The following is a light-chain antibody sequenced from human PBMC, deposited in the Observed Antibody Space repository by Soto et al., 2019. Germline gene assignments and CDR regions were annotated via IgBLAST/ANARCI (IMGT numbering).Light chain of an antibody. CDR1: QSFSSW. Sequence: DLQMTQSPSTLSASVGDRVTITCRASQSFSSWLAWYQQKPGKAPKLLIYDVSTLQTGVPSRFSGGGSGTEFTLTISSLQPDDFATYYCQQYDTYPWTFGQGTKVEIK. CDR3: QQYDTYPWT. V-gene: IGKV1-5*01. CDR2: DVS. J-gene: IGKJ1*01.